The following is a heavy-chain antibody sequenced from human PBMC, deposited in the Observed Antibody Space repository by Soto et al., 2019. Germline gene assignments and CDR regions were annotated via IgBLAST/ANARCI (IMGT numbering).Heavy chain of an antibody. V-gene: IGHV4-39*01. CDR3: ARLRGYSYGAFDY. J-gene: IGHJ4*02. D-gene: IGHD5-18*01. CDR1: AGSISSSSYY. CDR2: IYYSGST. Sequence: PSETLSLTCTVSAGSISSSSYYWGWIRQPPGKGLEWIGSIYYSGSTYYNPSLKSRVTISVDTCKNQFSLKLSSVTAADTAVYYCARLRGYSYGAFDYWGQGTLVTVSS.